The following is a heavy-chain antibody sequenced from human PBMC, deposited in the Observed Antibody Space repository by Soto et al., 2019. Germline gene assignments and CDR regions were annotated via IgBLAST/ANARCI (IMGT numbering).Heavy chain of an antibody. CDR1: GGSISSGDYH. CDR2: ISHSETT. CDR3: AGFGVGDRDDK. J-gene: IGHJ4*02. D-gene: IGHD2-8*01. Sequence: SETLSLTCTVSGGSISSGDYHWTWIRQAPGKGLEWIGYISHSETTYYSPALKNRIIISSDFSMNQFSLRLNSVTAADTAVYFCAGFGVGDRDDKWGQGTLVTVSS. V-gene: IGHV4-30-4*01.